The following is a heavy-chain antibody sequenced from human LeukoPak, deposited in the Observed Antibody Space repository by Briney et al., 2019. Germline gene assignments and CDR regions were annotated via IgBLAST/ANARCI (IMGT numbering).Heavy chain of an antibody. CDR1: GFTFDTYG. CDR2: ISGSGGST. D-gene: IGHD6-13*01. Sequence: GGSLRLSCTTSGFTFDTYGMNWVRQAPGKGLEWVSAISGSGGSTYYADSVKGRFTISRDNSKNTLYLQMNSLRAEDTAVYYCANEYSSSWLHYYYGMDVWGQGTTVTVSS. CDR3: ANEYSSSWLHYYYGMDV. J-gene: IGHJ6*02. V-gene: IGHV3-23*01.